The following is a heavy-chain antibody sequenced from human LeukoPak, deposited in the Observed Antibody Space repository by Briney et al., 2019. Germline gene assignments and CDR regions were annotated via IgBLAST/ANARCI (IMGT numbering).Heavy chain of an antibody. CDR1: GGSISSGSYY. D-gene: IGHD3-3*01. CDR3: AREDTIFGMVENDY. J-gene: IGHJ4*02. Sequence: SETLSLTCTVSGGSISSGSYYWSWIRQPAGKGLEWIGRIYTSGSTNYNPSLKSRVTISVDTSKNQFSLKLSSVTAADTAVYYCAREDTIFGMVENDYWGQGTLVTVSS. CDR2: IYTSGST. V-gene: IGHV4-61*02.